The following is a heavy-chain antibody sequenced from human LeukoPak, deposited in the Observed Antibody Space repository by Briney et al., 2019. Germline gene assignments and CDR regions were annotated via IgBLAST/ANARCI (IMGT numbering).Heavy chain of an antibody. V-gene: IGHV4-39*07. D-gene: IGHD2-2*01. CDR2: IYYSGST. CDR3: ARVDPIIVVVPAAILFDY. CDR1: GGSISSSSYY. Sequence: SETLSLTCTVSGGSISSSSYYWGWIRQPPGKGLDWIGSIYYSGSTYYNPSLKSRVTISVDTSKNQFSLKLSSVTAADTAVYYCARVDPIIVVVPAAILFDYWGQGTLVTVSS. J-gene: IGHJ4*02.